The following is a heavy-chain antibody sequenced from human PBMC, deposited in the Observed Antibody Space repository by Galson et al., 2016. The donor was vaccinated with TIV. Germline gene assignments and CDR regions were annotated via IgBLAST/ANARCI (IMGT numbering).Heavy chain of an antibody. J-gene: IGHJ6*02. CDR1: GYSIKSGYF. CDR2: IYESGTT. Sequence: SGYSIKSGYFWGWIRQPPGKGLQWLGSIYESGTTYSHPSLKSRLTMPVDTSKNQFSLKLSSVTAADTAVYYCMREGSTVTMHHYYGLDVWGQGTTVTVSS. CDR3: MREGSTVTMHHYYGLDV. V-gene: IGHV4-38-2*02. D-gene: IGHD4-17*01.